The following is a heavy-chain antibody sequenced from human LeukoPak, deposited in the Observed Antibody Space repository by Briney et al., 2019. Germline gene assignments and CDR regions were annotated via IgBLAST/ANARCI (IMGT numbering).Heavy chain of an antibody. CDR2: INHSGST. Sequence: SETLSLTCAVYGGSFSGYYWSWIRQPPGKGLEWIGEINHSGSTNYNPSLKSRVTISVDTSKNQFSLKLSSVTAADTAVYYCARGPRCCSGGSCHTNWFDPWGQGTLVTVSS. CDR1: GGSFSGYY. CDR3: ARGPRCCSGGSCHTNWFDP. J-gene: IGHJ5*02. D-gene: IGHD2-15*01. V-gene: IGHV4-34*01.